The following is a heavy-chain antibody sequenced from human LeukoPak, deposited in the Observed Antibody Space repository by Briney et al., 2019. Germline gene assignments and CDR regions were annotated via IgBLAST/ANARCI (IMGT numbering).Heavy chain of an antibody. CDR1: GGTFSSYA. Sequence: GSSVKVSCKASGGTFSSYAISWVRQAPGQGLEWMGGIIPIFGTANYAQKFQGRATITADKSTSTAYMELSSLRSEDTAVYYCARVRSLRYFDWPYDYWGQGTLVTVSS. CDR3: ARVRSLRYFDWPYDY. V-gene: IGHV1-69*06. D-gene: IGHD3-9*01. CDR2: IIPIFGTA. J-gene: IGHJ4*02.